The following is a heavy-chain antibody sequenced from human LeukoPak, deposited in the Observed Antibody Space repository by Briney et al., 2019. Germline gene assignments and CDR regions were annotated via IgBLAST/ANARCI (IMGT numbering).Heavy chain of an antibody. V-gene: IGHV4-38-2*01. CDR3: ARHPDLRWPRSFDY. CDR1: GYSISSGYY. J-gene: IGHJ4*02. Sequence: SETLSLTCAVSGYSISSGYYWGWSRQPPGKGLEGIGSVYESGSTYYRPSLKRRGTIKVDTSKKQFYMKMTSVTAADTAIYYCARHPDLRWPRSFDYWGQGTLVTVSS. D-gene: IGHD2-21*01. CDR2: VYESGST.